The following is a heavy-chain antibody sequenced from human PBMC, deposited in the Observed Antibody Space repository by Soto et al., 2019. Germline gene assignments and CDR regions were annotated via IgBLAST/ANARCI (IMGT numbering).Heavy chain of an antibody. CDR2: IINIFNTA. CDR1: GGSFSSDA. J-gene: IGHJ6*04. CDR3: ARSRCTNGVCDKLSPDLDV. V-gene: IGHV1-69*01. D-gene: IGHD2-8*01. Sequence: QVQLAQSGAEVKKPGSSVKVSCKASGGSFSSDAISWVRQAPGHGVEWMGGIINIFNTANYPQMFHGRLTITADESSTTAYMELSSLRSEDTAVYYCARSRCTNGVCDKLSPDLDVWGTGTKVIVSS.